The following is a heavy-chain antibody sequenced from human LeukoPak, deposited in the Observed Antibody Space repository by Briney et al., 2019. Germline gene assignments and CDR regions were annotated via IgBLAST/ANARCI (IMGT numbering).Heavy chain of an antibody. CDR1: GFTFDDYA. CDR3: TKGSGYYFYYHGMDV. J-gene: IGHJ6*02. Sequence: GGSLRLSCAASGFTFDDYAMQWVRQAPGKGLEWVSGISWNSGKIGYADSVKGRFTISRDNAKNSLYLQMNSLRAEDTALYYCTKGSGYYFYYHGMDVWGQGTTVTVSS. D-gene: IGHD3-22*01. CDR2: ISWNSGKI. V-gene: IGHV3-9*01.